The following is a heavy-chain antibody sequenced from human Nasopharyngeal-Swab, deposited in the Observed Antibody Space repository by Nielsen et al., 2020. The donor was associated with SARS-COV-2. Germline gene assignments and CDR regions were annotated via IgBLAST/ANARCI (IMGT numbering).Heavy chain of an antibody. CDR2: ITGNGDTT. V-gene: IGHV3-23*01. D-gene: IGHD2-2*01. CDR1: GFTFSSYS. Sequence: GESLKISCAASGFTFSSYSMSWLRQAPGKGLEWVSTITGNGDTTYYADSVKGRFTISRDNSENTVYLQMNSLRAEDTAVYYCARDLGDGYCTTTNCPGSWGQGTLVTVSS. J-gene: IGHJ1*01. CDR3: ARDLGDGYCTTTNCPGS.